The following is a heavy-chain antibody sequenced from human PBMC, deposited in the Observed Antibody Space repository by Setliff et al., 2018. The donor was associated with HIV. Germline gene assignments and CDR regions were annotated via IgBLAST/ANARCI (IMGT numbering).Heavy chain of an antibody. CDR1: GYTLTNYW. V-gene: IGHV5-51*01. CDR2: IYPGDSDT. D-gene: IGHD4-17*01. J-gene: IGHJ1*01. CDR3: ATWTRAETSENFQH. Sequence: GESLKISCKGSGYTLTNYWIGWVRQMPGKGLECMGIIYPGDSDTRYSPSFQGQVTISADKSISTAYVQWSSLKASDTAMYYCATWTRAETSENFQHWGQGTLVTVSS.